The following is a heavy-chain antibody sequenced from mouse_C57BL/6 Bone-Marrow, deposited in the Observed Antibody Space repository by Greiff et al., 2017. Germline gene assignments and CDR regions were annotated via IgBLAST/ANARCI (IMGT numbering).Heavy chain of an antibody. CDR2: IWTGGGT. Sequence: QVQLKESGPGLVAPSQSLSITCTVSGFSLTSYAISWVRQPPGKGLEWLGVIWTGGGTNYNSALKSRLSISKDNSKSQVFLKMNSLQTDDTARYYCARNPYLLRYPYYYAMDYWGQGTSVTVSS. D-gene: IGHD1-1*01. CDR1: GFSLTSYA. J-gene: IGHJ4*01. CDR3: ARNPYLLRYPYYYAMDY. V-gene: IGHV2-9-1*01.